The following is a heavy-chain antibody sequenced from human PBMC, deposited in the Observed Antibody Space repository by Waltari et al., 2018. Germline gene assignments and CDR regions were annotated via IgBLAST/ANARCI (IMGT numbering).Heavy chain of an antibody. V-gene: IGHV4-31*03. J-gene: IGHJ5*02. CDR1: GGSISSGGYY. Sequence: QVQLQESGPGLVKPSQTLSLTCTVSGGSISSGGYYWRWIRQHPGKGLEWIGYIYYSGSTYYNPSLKSRVTISVDTSKNQFSLKLSSVTAADTAVYYYAREMTTVTFNWFDPWGQGTLVTVSS. CDR2: IYYSGST. CDR3: AREMTTVTFNWFDP. D-gene: IGHD4-4*01.